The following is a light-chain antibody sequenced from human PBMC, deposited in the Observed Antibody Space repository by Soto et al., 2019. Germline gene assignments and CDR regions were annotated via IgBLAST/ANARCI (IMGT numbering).Light chain of an antibody. CDR1: QSVSSN. J-gene: IGKJ4*01. CDR3: QQRSNWPRLT. V-gene: IGKV3D-15*01. CDR2: GAS. Sequence: EIVMTPSPATLSVSPGERATLSCRAIQSVSSNLACYQQKPGQAPRLLIYGASTRATGIPARFSGSGSGTDFSLTISSLESEDFAVYYCQQRSNWPRLTFGGGTKVEIK.